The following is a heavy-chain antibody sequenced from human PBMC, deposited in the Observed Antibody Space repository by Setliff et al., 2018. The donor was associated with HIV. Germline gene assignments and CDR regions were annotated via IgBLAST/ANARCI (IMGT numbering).Heavy chain of an antibody. CDR2: ISTYHGNT. V-gene: IGHV1-18*04. J-gene: IGHJ1*01. Sequence: GASVKVSCKASGYPFIGYYLHWVRQAPGQGLEWMGWISTYHGNTKYALNVQGRVTITADESTSTAYMELSILKSDDTAVYYCARFMAADYYDTSGYFHHWGQGTLVTVSS. CDR3: ARFMAADYYDTSGYFHH. D-gene: IGHD3-22*01. CDR1: GYPFIGYY.